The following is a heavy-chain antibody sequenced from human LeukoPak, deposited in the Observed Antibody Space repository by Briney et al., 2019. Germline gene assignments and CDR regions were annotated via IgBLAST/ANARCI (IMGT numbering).Heavy chain of an antibody. Sequence: GGSLRLSCAASGFPFNIYSMHWVRQAPGKGLVWVSRINTDGSSTSYADSVKGRFTISRDNAKNTLYLQMNSLRVEDTAVYYCTRGYPIFDYWGQGTLVTVSS. V-gene: IGHV3-74*01. D-gene: IGHD3-16*02. J-gene: IGHJ4*02. CDR1: GFPFNIYS. CDR2: INTDGSST. CDR3: TRGYPIFDY.